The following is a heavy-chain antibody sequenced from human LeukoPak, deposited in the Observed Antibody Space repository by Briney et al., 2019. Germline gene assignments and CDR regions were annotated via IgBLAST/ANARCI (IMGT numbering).Heavy chain of an antibody. CDR2: IIPIFGTA. CDR1: GGTFSSYA. D-gene: IGHD7-27*01. CDR3: ALTGKTDYYYMDV. J-gene: IGHJ6*03. Sequence: SVKVSCKASGGTFSSYAISWVRQAPGQGLEWMGGIIPIFGTANYAQKFQGRVTITTDGSTSTAYMELSSLRSEDTAVYYCALTGKTDYYYMDVWGKGTTVTVSS. V-gene: IGHV1-69*05.